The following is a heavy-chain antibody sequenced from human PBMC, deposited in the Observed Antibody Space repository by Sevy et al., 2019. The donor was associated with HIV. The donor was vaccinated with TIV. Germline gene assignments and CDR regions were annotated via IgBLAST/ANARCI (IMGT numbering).Heavy chain of an antibody. CDR1: GYTFTSYG. V-gene: IGHV1-18*01. D-gene: IGHD5-12*01. Sequence: ASVKVSCKASGYTFTSYGISWVRQAPGQGLEWMGWISAYNGNTNYAQKLQGRVTMTTDTSTSTAYRELRSLRADDTAVYYCARVGSGYSGYALYYFDYWGQGTLVTVSS. CDR3: ARVGSGYSGYALYYFDY. J-gene: IGHJ4*02. CDR2: ISAYNGNT.